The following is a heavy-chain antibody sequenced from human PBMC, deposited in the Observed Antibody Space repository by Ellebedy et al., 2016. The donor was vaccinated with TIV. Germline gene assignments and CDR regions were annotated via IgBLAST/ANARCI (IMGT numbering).Heavy chain of an antibody. Sequence: GESLKISCAASGFTFSNYAMHWVRQAPGKGLEWVSHFSDSTYYADSVKGRFTISRDNTKDSLFLQMNSLTAEDTALYYCADFHAAWGQGTLVTVSS. V-gene: IGHV3-23*01. J-gene: IGHJ5*02. CDR1: GFTFSNYA. CDR2: FSDST. CDR3: ADFHAA.